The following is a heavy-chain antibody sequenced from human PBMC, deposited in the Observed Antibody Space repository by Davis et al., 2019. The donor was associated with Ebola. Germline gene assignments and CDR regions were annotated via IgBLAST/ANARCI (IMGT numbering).Heavy chain of an antibody. CDR2: ISAYNGNT. Sequence: ASVKVSCKASGYTFNNYAISWVRQAPGQGLERMGWISAYNGNTNYAQILQGRVTMTTDTSTGTAYMELRSLTSDDTAVYFCARTSIVGTTTTSSDIWGQGTMVTVSS. J-gene: IGHJ3*02. V-gene: IGHV1-18*01. CDR1: GYTFNNYA. D-gene: IGHD1-26*01. CDR3: ARTSIVGTTTTSSDI.